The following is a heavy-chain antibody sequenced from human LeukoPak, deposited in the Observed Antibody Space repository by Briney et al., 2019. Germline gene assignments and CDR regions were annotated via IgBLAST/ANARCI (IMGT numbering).Heavy chain of an antibody. CDR3: ARDYHYDFWSGYSPTPIFDY. V-gene: IGHV3-7*01. J-gene: IGHJ4*02. Sequence: GGSLKLSCAASGFTFSDSAMHWVRQAPGKGLEWVANIKQDGSEKYYVDSVKGRFTISRDNAKNSLYLQMNSLRAEDTAVYYCARDYHYDFWSGYSPTPIFDYWGQGTLVTVSS. CDR1: GFTFSDSA. D-gene: IGHD3-3*01. CDR2: IKQDGSEK.